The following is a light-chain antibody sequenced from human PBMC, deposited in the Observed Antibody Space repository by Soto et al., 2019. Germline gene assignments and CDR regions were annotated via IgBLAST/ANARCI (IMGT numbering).Light chain of an antibody. Sequence: EIVLTQSPATLSLSPGESATLSCRASQSISTYLAWYQQKPGQAPRLLMYEASNRATGVPPRFSGSGSGTDFTLTISSLEPEDFVVYYCQQETFGQGTKVEIK. V-gene: IGKV3-11*01. J-gene: IGKJ1*01. CDR2: EAS. CDR1: QSISTY. CDR3: QQET.